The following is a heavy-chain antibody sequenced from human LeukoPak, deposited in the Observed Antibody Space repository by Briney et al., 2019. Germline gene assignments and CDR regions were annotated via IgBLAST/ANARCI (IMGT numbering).Heavy chain of an antibody. V-gene: IGHV1-2*07. CDR3: ARASFWESPVNWLDP. CDR1: GYTFIVHY. Sequence: ASVTVSCKTSGYTFIVHYIHWVRQAPGQGLEWMGWINPKNGGANYAPRFRGRVTLTRDRSTSTVYMELTRLTSDDTAVYYCARASFWESPVNWLDPWGQGTLVTVSS. D-gene: IGHD3-3*01. CDR2: INPKNGGA. J-gene: IGHJ5*02.